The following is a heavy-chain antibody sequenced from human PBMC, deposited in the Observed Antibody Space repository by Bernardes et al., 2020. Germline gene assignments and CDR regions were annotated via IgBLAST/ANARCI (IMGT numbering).Heavy chain of an antibody. J-gene: IGHJ4*02. V-gene: IGHV3-23*01. CDR3: AKAPHHYYDSSGFDY. Sequence: GGSLRLSCAASGFTFSSYAMSWVRQAPGKGLEWVSAISGSGGSTYYADSVKGRFTISRDNSKNTLYLQMNSLRAEDTAVYYCAKAPHHYYDSSGFDYWGQGTLVTVSS. CDR1: GFTFSSYA. D-gene: IGHD3-22*01. CDR2: ISGSGGST.